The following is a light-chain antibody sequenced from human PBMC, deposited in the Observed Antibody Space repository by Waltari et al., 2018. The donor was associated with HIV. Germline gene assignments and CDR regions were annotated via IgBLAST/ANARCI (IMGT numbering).Light chain of an antibody. CDR2: EVS. Sequence: QSALTQPASVSGSPGQSITISCTGTRSDVGNYNLVSWYQQHPGKAPKLMIYEVSKRPSGVSNRFSGSKSGNTASLTISGLQAEDEADYYCCSYAGSVVFGGGTKLTVL. J-gene: IGLJ2*01. CDR1: RSDVGNYNL. CDR3: CSYAGSVV. V-gene: IGLV2-23*02.